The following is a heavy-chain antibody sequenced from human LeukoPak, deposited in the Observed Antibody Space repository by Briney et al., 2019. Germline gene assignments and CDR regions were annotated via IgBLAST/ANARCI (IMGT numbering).Heavy chain of an antibody. CDR1: GYSFNSYY. V-gene: IGHV5-51*01. Sequence: GESLKISCKASGYSFNSYYIGWVRQMPGKGLEWMGMIYPGDPETRYSPSFQGHVTISLDRSITTAYLRFNNLKASDTAIYYCARGVDFWSGSPYFDFWGQGTLVTVSS. CDR3: ARGVDFWSGSPYFDF. D-gene: IGHD3-3*01. J-gene: IGHJ4*02. CDR2: IYPGDPET.